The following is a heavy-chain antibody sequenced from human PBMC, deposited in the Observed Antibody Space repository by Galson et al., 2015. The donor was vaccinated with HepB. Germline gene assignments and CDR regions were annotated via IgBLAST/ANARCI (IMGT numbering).Heavy chain of an antibody. CDR3: AKMRGLSLESPDY. J-gene: IGHJ4*02. V-gene: IGHV3-23*01. Sequence: SLRLSCAASGFTFSNYAMTWVRQAPGKGLDWVSVISAGGGNTYYGDSVKGRFTISRDNSKNTLYLQMSSLRAEDTAVYYCAKMRGLSLESPDYWGQGTLVTVSS. CDR1: GFTFSNYA. D-gene: IGHD3-3*01. CDR2: ISAGGGNT.